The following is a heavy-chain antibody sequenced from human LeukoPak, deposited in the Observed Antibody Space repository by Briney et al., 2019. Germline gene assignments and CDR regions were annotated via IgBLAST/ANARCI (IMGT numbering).Heavy chain of an antibody. V-gene: IGHV1-18*01. CDR3: ALGSSSDDAFDI. J-gene: IGHJ3*02. D-gene: IGHD6-13*01. CDR1: GYTFTSYG. Sequence: ASVKVSCKASGYTFTSYGISWVRQAPGQGLEWMGWISAYNGNTNYAQKLQGRVTMTTDTSTSTANMELRSLRSDDTAVYYCALGSSSDDAFDIWGQGTMVTVSS. CDR2: ISAYNGNT.